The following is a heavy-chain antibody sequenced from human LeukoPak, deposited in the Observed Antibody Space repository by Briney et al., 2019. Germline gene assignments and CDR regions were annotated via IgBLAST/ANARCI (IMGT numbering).Heavy chain of an antibody. CDR3: ARGPGIAAAGDY. CDR1: GGSISSGSYH. Sequence: SQTLSLTCTVSGGSISSGSYHWSWIRQAAGKGLEWIGRMYTSGSTNYNPSLKSRVTISIDTSKNQFSLKLSSVTAADTAVYYCARGPGIAAAGDYWGQGTLVTVSS. V-gene: IGHV4-61*02. D-gene: IGHD6-13*01. J-gene: IGHJ4*02. CDR2: MYTSGST.